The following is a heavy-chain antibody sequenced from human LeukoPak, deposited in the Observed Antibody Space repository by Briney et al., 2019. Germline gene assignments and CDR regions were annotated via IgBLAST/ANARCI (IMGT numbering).Heavy chain of an antibody. J-gene: IGHJ5*02. Sequence: GESLKISCKGSGNSFTSYWIGWVRQMPGKGLEWMGIIYPGDSDTRYSPSFQGQVTISADKFISTAYLQWSSLKASDTAMYYCAIYLGSRYSSGWNNLDRFDPWGQGTLVTVSS. D-gene: IGHD6-19*01. CDR2: IYPGDSDT. CDR3: AIYLGSRYSSGWNNLDRFDP. CDR1: GNSFTSYW. V-gene: IGHV5-51*01.